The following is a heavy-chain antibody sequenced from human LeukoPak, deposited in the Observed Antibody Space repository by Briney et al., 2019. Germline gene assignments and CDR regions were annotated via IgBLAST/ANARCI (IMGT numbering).Heavy chain of an antibody. Sequence: GGSLRLSCAASGFTFSTYWITWVRQAPGKGLEWVANIKDDGSEKSYEDTVKGRFTISRDNANNAAYLQMDNLRVEDTAVYYCARGLIYFEVWGQGTLVSVSS. CDR3: ARGLIYFEV. J-gene: IGHJ4*02. V-gene: IGHV3-7*04. CDR1: GFTFSTYW. D-gene: IGHD3-9*01. CDR2: IKDDGSEK.